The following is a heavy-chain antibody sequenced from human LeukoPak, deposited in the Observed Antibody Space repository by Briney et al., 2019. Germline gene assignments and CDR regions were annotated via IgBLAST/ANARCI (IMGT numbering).Heavy chain of an antibody. D-gene: IGHD3-22*01. J-gene: IGHJ5*02. CDR1: GFTFSSYS. Sequence: GGSLRLSCAASGFTFSSYSMNWVRQAPGKGLEWVSSISSSSSYIYYADSVKGRFTISRDNAKNSMYLQMNSLRAEDTAVYYCARVAQAGLLLWYNWFDPWGQGTLVTVSS. CDR3: ARVAQAGLLLWYNWFDP. CDR2: ISSSSSYI. V-gene: IGHV3-21*01.